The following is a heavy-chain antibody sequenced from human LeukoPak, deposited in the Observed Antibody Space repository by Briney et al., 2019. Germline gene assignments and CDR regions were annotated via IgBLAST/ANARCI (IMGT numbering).Heavy chain of an antibody. D-gene: IGHD5-24*01. CDR1: GYTFTNYG. CDR2: ISAYNGKT. CDR3: ARTPRNGHIES. V-gene: IGHV1-18*01. J-gene: IGHJ5*01. Sequence: ASVKVSCKASGYTFTNYGISWMRQAPGQGLEWMGWISAYNGKTNYAQKLQGRVTMTRNTSISTAYMDLSSLRSEDTAVYYCARTPRNGHIESWGQGTLVTVSS.